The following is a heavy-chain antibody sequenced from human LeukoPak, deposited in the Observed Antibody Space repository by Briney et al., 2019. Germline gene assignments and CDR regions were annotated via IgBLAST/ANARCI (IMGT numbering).Heavy chain of an antibody. Sequence: SVKVSCKASGFTFTSSAMQWARQARGQRLEWIGWIVVGSGNTNYAQKFQERVTITRDMSTSTAYMELSSLRSEDTAVYYCAADLLAGSPAEGYWGQGTLVTVSS. V-gene: IGHV1-58*02. CDR3: AADLLAGSPAEGY. CDR1: GFTFTSSA. CDR2: IVVGSGNT. D-gene: IGHD3-3*02. J-gene: IGHJ4*02.